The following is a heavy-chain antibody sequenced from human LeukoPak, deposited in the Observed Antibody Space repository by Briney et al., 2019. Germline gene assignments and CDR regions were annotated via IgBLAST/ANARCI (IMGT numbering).Heavy chain of an antibody. J-gene: IGHJ6*03. Sequence: ASVKVSCKASGYTFTGYYMHWVRQAPGQGLEWMGWINPNSGGTNYAQKFQGRVTMTRDTSISTAYMELSRLRSDDTAVYYCARDGGSSGWYVPYYYYYMDVWGKGTTVTVSS. CDR2: INPNSGGT. D-gene: IGHD6-19*01. V-gene: IGHV1-2*02. CDR1: GYTFTGYY. CDR3: ARDGGSSGWYVPYYYYYMDV.